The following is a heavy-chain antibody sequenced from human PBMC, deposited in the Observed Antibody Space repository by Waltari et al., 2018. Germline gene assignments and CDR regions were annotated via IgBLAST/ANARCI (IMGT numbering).Heavy chain of an antibody. D-gene: IGHD5-12*01. CDR2: IYSGGST. CDR1: GFTVSSNY. J-gene: IGHJ6*03. V-gene: IGHV3-53*02. Sequence: EVQLVETGGGLIQPGGSLRLSCAASGFTVSSNYMSWVRQAPGKGLEWVSVIYSGGSTCYADSVKGRFTISRDNSKNTLYLQMNSLRAEDTAVYYCARARLDYYMDVWGKGTTVTVSS. CDR3: ARARLDYYMDV.